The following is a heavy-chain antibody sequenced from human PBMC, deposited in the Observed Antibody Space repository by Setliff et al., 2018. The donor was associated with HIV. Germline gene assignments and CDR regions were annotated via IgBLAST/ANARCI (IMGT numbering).Heavy chain of an antibody. D-gene: IGHD3-22*01. J-gene: IGHJ4*02. Sequence: SETLSLTCTVSGGSISSGSYYWSWIRQPAGKGLEWIGRMHTSGNTNYNPSLKSRVTMSLDTSKNQFSLMLSSVTAADTAVYYCARLGDYDSSGYSWFDYWGQGTLVTVSS. V-gene: IGHV4-61*02. CDR2: MHTSGNT. CDR1: GGSISSGSYY. CDR3: ARLGDYDSSGYSWFDY.